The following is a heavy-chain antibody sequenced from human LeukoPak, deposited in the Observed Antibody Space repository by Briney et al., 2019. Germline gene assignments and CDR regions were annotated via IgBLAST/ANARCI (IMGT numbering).Heavy chain of an antibody. CDR3: ARRSMIYGGNSAAGDAFDI. V-gene: IGHV4-59*08. J-gene: IGHJ3*02. Sequence: PSETLSLTCTVSGGSITSHYWGWIRQPPGKGLEWIGYMYYSGFSNYNPSLKSRVTISVDTSKNQFSLKLSSVTAADTAVYYCARRSMIYGGNSAAGDAFDIWGQGTMVTVSS. CDR1: GGSITSHY. CDR2: MYYSGFS. D-gene: IGHD4-23*01.